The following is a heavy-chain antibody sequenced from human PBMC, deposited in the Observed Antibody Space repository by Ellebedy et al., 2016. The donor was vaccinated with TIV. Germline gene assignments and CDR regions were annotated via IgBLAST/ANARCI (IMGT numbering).Heavy chain of an antibody. Sequence: GESLKISCVVSGLTFDDYGMSWVRQVPGKGLEWVSGVNWSGGNTGYAESVKGRFTVSRDNTENSMYLQMNSLRADDTGVYYCARGGRKTSYFWQYWGQGTPLTVSP. D-gene: IGHD1-14*01. V-gene: IGHV3-20*04. CDR3: ARGGRKTSYFWQY. CDR2: VNWSGGNT. CDR1: GLTFDDYG. J-gene: IGHJ4*02.